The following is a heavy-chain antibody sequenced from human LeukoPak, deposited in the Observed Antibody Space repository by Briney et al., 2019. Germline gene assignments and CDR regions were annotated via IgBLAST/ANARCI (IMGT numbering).Heavy chain of an antibody. CDR2: ISAHNGNT. CDR3: ARETYYYDSSGPHDAFDI. Sequence: ASVKVSCKASGYTFTSYGISWVRQAPGQGLEWMGRISAHNGNTNYAQKLQGRVTMTTDTSTSTAYMELRSLRSDDTAVYYCARETYYYDSSGPHDAFDIWGQGTMVTVSS. D-gene: IGHD3-22*01. V-gene: IGHV1-18*01. CDR1: GYTFTSYG. J-gene: IGHJ3*02.